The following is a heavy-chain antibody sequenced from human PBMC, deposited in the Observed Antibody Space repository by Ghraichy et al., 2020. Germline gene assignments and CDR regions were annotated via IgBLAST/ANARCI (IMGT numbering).Heavy chain of an antibody. J-gene: IGHJ5*02. CDR1: GFTFSSYA. V-gene: IGHV3-23*01. Sequence: GGSLRLSCAASGFTFSSYAMSWVRQAPGKGLEWVSAISGSGGSTYYADSVKGRFTISRDNSKNTLYLQMNSLRAEDTAVYYCAKDGSYYDSRFNWFDPWGQGTLVTVSS. CDR3: AKDGSYYDSRFNWFDP. CDR2: ISGSGGST. D-gene: IGHD3-3*01.